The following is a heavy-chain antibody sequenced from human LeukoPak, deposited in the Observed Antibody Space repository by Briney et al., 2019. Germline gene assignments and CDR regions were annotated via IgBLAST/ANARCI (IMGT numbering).Heavy chain of an antibody. CDR3: VKGHCSSSSCFPNYYYYMDV. CDR1: GFTFSSYA. CDR2: ISSNGGST. D-gene: IGHD2-15*01. Sequence: GGSLRLSCAASGFTFSSYAMHWVRQAPGKGLEYVSAISSNGGSTYYANSVKGRFTISRDNSKNLLFLQMTSLRAADTALYYCVKGHCSSSSCFPNYYYYMDVWGTGTTVTVSS. J-gene: IGHJ6*03. V-gene: IGHV3-64D*06.